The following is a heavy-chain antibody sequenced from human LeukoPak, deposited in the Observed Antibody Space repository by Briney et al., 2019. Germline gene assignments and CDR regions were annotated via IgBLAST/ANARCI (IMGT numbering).Heavy chain of an antibody. CDR3: ATSGYDYNYFDY. CDR2: IYSDGTT. V-gene: IGHV3-53*01. Sequence: GGSLRLSCAVSGFTVSNNYMSWVRQAPERGLEWVSIIYSDGTTYYADTVKGRFAISRDNSKNTLYLQMNSLRAEDTAVYYCATSGYDYNYFDYWGQGTLVTVSS. CDR1: GFTVSNNY. D-gene: IGHD5-12*01. J-gene: IGHJ4*02.